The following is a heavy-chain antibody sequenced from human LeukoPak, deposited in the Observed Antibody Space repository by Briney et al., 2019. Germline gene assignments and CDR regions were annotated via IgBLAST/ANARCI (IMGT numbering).Heavy chain of an antibody. D-gene: IGHD2-2*01. J-gene: IGHJ5*02. CDR1: GGSISSYY. Sequence: SETLSLTCTVSGGSISSYYWSWIRQPPGKGLEWIGYIYYSGSTNYNPSLKSRVTISVDTSKNQFSLKLSSVTAADTAVYYCARSVARSSTSPINNWFDPWGQGTLVTVSS. CDR2: IYYSGST. CDR3: ARSVARSSTSPINNWFDP. V-gene: IGHV4-59*01.